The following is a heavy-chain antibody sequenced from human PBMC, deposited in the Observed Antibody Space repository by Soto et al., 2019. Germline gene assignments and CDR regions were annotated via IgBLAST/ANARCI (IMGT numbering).Heavy chain of an antibody. V-gene: IGHV1-18*01. CDR3: ARDPVAGSYYHTSGFYTPFDY. CDR2: ISAHNGNS. Sequence: GASVKVSCKTSGYTFSSYGVGWVRQAPGQGLEWVGWISAHNGNSNNAQKFQGRVIMTTDTSTSAAYMELRSLTSDDTAIYYCARDPVAGSYYHTSGFYTPFDYWGQGTLVTVSS. CDR1: GYTFSSYG. J-gene: IGHJ4*02. D-gene: IGHD3-10*01.